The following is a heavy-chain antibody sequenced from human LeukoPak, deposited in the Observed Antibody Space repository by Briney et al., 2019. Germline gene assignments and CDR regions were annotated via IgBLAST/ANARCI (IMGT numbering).Heavy chain of an antibody. D-gene: IGHD3-22*01. CDR1: GFTFSSYA. V-gene: IGHV3-23*01. J-gene: IGHJ3*02. CDR3: AKGRYYYDSSDAFDI. CDR2: ISGSGGST. Sequence: GGSLRLSCAASGFTFSSYAMSWVRQAPGKGLEWVSAISGSGGSTYYADSVKGRFTISRDNSKNTLHLQMNSLRAEDTAVYYCAKGRYYYDSSDAFDIWGQGTMVTVSS.